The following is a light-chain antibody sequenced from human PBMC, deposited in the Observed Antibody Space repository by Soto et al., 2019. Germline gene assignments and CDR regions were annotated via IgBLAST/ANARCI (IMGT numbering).Light chain of an antibody. J-gene: IGKJ1*01. CDR3: HQYLNWPQA. V-gene: IGKV3D-15*01. Sequence: ETVMTQPPATLSVSPGERATLSCRASESVSSYLAWYQQKPGQAPRLLIYGASARATGVPARFSGSGSGTDFTLIISSLQPEDFAVYYCHQYLNWPQAFGQGTKVEIK. CDR2: GAS. CDR1: ESVSSY.